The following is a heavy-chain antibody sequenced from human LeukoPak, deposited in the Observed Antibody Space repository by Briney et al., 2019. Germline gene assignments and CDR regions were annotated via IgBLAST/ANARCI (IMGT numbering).Heavy chain of an antibody. CDR3: IVRPY. D-gene: IGHD6-6*01. Sequence: GGSLRLSCAASGFTFTDAWMSWVRQAPGKGLEWVGRIKSKADGGTTDYAAPVKGRFAISGDDSKDMLYLEMNSLKSEDTAVYYCIVRPYWGQGTLVTVSS. V-gene: IGHV3-15*01. CDR1: GFTFTDAW. J-gene: IGHJ4*02. CDR2: IKSKADGGTT.